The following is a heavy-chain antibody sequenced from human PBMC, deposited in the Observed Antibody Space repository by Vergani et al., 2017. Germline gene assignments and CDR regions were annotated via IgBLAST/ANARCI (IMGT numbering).Heavy chain of an antibody. CDR1: GGSFNDYW. CDR2: IRHDGIT. J-gene: IGHJ4*02. V-gene: IGHV4-34*01. CDR3: AREGYCTNGVCFTLFDV. Sequence: QAQLQQWGAGLLKPSETLSLTCAIYGGSFNDYWWTGIRQPPGKGAEWIGEIRHDGITHYSPSLKSRVTISIDTSTHQFSLNLRSVTAADTAVYYCAREGYCTNGVCFTLFDVWGQGALVTVSS. D-gene: IGHD2-8*01.